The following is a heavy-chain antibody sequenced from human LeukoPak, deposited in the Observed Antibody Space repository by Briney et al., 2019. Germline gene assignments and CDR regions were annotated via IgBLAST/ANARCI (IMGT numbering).Heavy chain of an antibody. V-gene: IGHV1-2*02. CDR3: ARGACGSYYLDWFDP. Sequence: SVQDSFKASGYIFTVYYMHGLRQPPAQGLDWMGGRKINSDDTKHAQKFPGRATMTRDTSISTAYMEVSRLTSDDTCVYYCARGACGSYYLDWFDPWGQGNLVTVSS. CDR2: RKINSDDT. J-gene: IGHJ5*02. CDR1: GYIFTVYY. D-gene: IGHD3-10*01.